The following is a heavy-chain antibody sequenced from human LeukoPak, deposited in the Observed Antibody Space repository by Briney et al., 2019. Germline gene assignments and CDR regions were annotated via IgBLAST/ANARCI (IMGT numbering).Heavy chain of an antibody. J-gene: IGHJ5*02. Sequence: SETLSLTCTVSGGSISSYYWSWIRQPPGKGLEWIGYIYYSGSTNYNPSLKSRVTISVDTSKNQFSLKLSSVPAADTAVYYCARGSMVRSIDPWGQGTLVTVSS. V-gene: IGHV4-59*01. D-gene: IGHD3-10*01. CDR3: ARGSMVRSIDP. CDR2: IYYSGST. CDR1: GGSISSYY.